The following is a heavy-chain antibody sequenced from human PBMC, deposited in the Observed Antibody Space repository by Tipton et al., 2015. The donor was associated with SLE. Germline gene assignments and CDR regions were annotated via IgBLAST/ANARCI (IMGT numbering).Heavy chain of an antibody. V-gene: IGHV4-59*01. CDR3: ARRQASDAFDI. CDR1: GGSISSYY. CDR2: IYHSGST. J-gene: IGHJ3*02. Sequence: LRLSCTVSGGSISSYYWSWSRQPPGKGLEWIGYIYHSGSTNYNPALKSRVTISVDTSNQFYLKLSSVTAADTAVYYCARRQASDAFDIWGQGTMLTVSS.